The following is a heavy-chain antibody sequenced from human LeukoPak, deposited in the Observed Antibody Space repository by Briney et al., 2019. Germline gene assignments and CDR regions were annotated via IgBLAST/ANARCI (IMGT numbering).Heavy chain of an antibody. D-gene: IGHD2-15*01. CDR1: GFPLSTSGVG. CDR2: LYWDDDK. Sequence: SGPTLVKPTQPLTLTCTFSGFPLSTSGVGEGWIRQPQGRALEWLALLYWDDDKRYSPSLKSRLTITKDTSETQVVLKMTNMDPVDTATYYCEHSGYGSGGSCYGQKYNGFDPWGQGTLVTVSS. J-gene: IGHJ5*02. CDR3: EHSGYGSGGSCYGQKYNGFDP. V-gene: IGHV2-5*02.